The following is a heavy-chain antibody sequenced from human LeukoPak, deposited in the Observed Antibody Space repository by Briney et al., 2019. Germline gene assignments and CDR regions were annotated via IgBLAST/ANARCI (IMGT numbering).Heavy chain of an antibody. Sequence: PGGSLRLSCAASGFTFDDYAMHWVRQAPGKGLEWVSGISWNSGSIGYADSVKGRFTISRDNAKNSLYLQMNSLRAEDTAVYYCARAEDYWGQGTLVTVSS. CDR2: ISWNSGSI. V-gene: IGHV3-9*01. CDR1: GFTFDDYA. J-gene: IGHJ4*02. CDR3: ARAEDY.